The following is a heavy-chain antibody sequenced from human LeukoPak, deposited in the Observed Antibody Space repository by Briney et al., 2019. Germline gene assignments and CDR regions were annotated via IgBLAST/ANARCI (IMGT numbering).Heavy chain of an antibody. V-gene: IGHV1-2*02. CDR3: ARWHIYCSSTSCYVGWFDP. D-gene: IGHD2-2*01. J-gene: IGHJ5*02. CDR1: GYTFTGYY. CDR2: INPNSGGT. Sequence: GASVKVSCKASGYTFTGYYMHWVRQAPGQGLEWMGWINPNSGGTNYAQKFQGRVTMTRDTSISTAYLELSRLRSDDTAVYYCARWHIYCSSTSCYVGWFDPWGQGTLVTVSS.